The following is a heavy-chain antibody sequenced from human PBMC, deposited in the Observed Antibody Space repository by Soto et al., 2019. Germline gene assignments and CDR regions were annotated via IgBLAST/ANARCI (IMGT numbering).Heavy chain of an antibody. CDR2: ITSSRSNTI. CDR1: GFTFSSYS. Sequence: EVQLVESGGGLVQPGGSLRLSCAASGFTFSSYSMNWVRQAPGKGLEWISYITSSRSNTIYYADSVKGQFTISRDNAKTSLYLQMNSLRDEDTAVYYFARRQAYYYGMDVWGQGTTVTVSS. J-gene: IGHJ6*02. V-gene: IGHV3-48*02. CDR3: ARRQAYYYGMDV.